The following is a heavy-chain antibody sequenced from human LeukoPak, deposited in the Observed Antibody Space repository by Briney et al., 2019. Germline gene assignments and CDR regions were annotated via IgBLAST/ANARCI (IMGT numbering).Heavy chain of an antibody. CDR3: AKEQYYYDSSGPYFDY. D-gene: IGHD3-22*01. V-gene: IGHV3-30*18. J-gene: IGHJ4*02. Sequence: GGSLRLSCAASGLTFSSYGMHWVRQAPGKGLEWVAVISYDGSNKYYADSVKGRFTISRDNSKNTLYLQMNSLRAEDTAVYYCAKEQYYYDSSGPYFDYWGQGTLVTVSS. CDR2: ISYDGSNK. CDR1: GLTFSSYG.